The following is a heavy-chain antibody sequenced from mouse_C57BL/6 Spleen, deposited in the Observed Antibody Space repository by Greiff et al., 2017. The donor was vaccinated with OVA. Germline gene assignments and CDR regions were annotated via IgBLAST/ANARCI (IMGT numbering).Heavy chain of an antibody. D-gene: IGHD2-1*01. J-gene: IGHJ2*01. CDR2: IYPGSGNT. CDR1: GYTFTDYY. CDR3: VKGDGNYPLGFDY. Sequence: VQRVESGAELVRPGASVKLSCKASGYTFTDYYINWVKQRPGQGLEWIARIYPGSGNTYYNEKFKGKATLTAETSSSTAYMQLSSLTSEDSAVYCCVKGDGNYPLGFDYWGQGTTLTVSS. V-gene: IGHV1-76*01.